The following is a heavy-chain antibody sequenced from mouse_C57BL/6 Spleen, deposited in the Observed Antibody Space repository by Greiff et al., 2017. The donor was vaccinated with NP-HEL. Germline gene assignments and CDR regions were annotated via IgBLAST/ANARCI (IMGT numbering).Heavy chain of an antibody. V-gene: IGHV1-80*01. D-gene: IGHD1-1*01. Sequence: QVQLKESGAELVKPGASVKISCKASGYAFSSYWMNWVKQRPGKGLEWIGQIYPGDGDTNYNGKFKGKATLTADKSSSTAYMQLSSLTSEDSAVYFCAKLTTVVATGYFDVWGTGTTVTVSS. CDR3: AKLTTVVATGYFDV. J-gene: IGHJ1*03. CDR2: IYPGDGDT. CDR1: GYAFSSYW.